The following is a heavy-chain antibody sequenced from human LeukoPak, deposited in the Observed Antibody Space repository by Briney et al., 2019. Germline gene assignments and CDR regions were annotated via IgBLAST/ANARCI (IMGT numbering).Heavy chain of an antibody. CDR2: ISGSGGST. D-gene: IGHD4/OR15-4a*01. CDR3: AKEEVTMVAFDI. J-gene: IGHJ3*02. V-gene: IGHV3-23*01. CDR1: GFTVSSNY. Sequence: GGSLRLSCAASGFTVSSNYMSWVRQTPGKGLEWVSAISGSGGSTYYADSVKGRFTISRDNSKNTLYLQMNSLRAEDTAVYYCAKEEVTMVAFDIWGQGTMVTVSS.